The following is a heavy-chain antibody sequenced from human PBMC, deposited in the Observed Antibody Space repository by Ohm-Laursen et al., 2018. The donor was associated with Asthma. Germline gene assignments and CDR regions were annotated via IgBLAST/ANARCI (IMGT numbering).Heavy chain of an antibody. Sequence: SLRLSCTASGFTYSSYAMHWVRQAPGKGLEWVAVISYDGSNKYYADSVNGRFTVSRDDSKNTLYLQMNSLRPDDTAVYYCARDVMEWYLPAFDFWGQGTLVTVSS. CDR1: GFTYSSYA. J-gene: IGHJ4*02. D-gene: IGHD3-3*01. CDR2: ISYDGSNK. CDR3: ARDVMEWYLPAFDF. V-gene: IGHV3-30-3*01.